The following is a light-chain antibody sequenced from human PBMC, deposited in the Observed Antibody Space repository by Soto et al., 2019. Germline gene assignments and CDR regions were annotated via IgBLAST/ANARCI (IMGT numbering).Light chain of an antibody. CDR3: SSYTTSNTRQIV. V-gene: IGLV2-14*01. CDR2: DVS. CDR1: SSDVGGYNY. J-gene: IGLJ1*01. Sequence: QSVLTQPASVSGSPGQSITISCTGTSSDVGGYNYVSWYQQYPGKAPKFMIYDVSNRPSGVPNRFSGSKSGNTASLTISGLQAEDEADYYCSSYTTSNTRQIVFGTGTKVTVL.